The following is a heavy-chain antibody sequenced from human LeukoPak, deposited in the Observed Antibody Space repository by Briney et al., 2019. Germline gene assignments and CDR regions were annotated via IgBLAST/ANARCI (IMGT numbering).Heavy chain of an antibody. CDR3: ARGARAIVVVPAANYYYYGMDV. J-gene: IGHJ6*02. D-gene: IGHD2-2*01. CDR2: MNPNSGNT. Sequence: SVKVSCKASGYTFTSYDNNWVRQATRQGLEWMGWMNPNSGNTGYAQKFQGRVTMTRNTSISTAYMELSSLRSEDTAVYYCARGARAIVVVPAANYYYYGMDVWGQGTTVTVSS. CDR1: GYTFTSYD. V-gene: IGHV1-8*01.